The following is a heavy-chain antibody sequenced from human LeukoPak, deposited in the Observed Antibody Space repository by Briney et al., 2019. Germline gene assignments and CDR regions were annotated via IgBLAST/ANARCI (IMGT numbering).Heavy chain of an antibody. D-gene: IGHD5-18*01. CDR2: ISDNGGRT. J-gene: IGHJ4*02. CDR3: ARAEQRGYSPLSLDY. Sequence: PGGSLRLSCAASGFTFSGYAMSWVRQAPGKGLEWVSTISDNGGRTYYADSVKGRFTISRDNSKNTLFLQMNSLRDEDTAVYYCARAEQRGYSPLSLDYWGQGALVTVSP. V-gene: IGHV3-23*01. CDR1: GFTFSGYA.